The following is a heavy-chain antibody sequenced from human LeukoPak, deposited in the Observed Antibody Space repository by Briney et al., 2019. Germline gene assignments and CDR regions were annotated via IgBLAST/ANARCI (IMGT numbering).Heavy chain of an antibody. J-gene: IGHJ2*01. CDR2: INPNSGNT. D-gene: IGHD3-22*01. CDR3: ARNPLRSGLNLRNQIRYFDL. V-gene: IGHV1-8*01. Sequence: ASVKVSCKASGYTFTSYDINWVRQATGQGLEWMGWINPNSGNTGYAQKFQGRVTMTKNTSISTAYMELSSVESEDTAVYYCARNPLRSGLNLRNQIRYFDLWGRGTLVTVSS. CDR1: GYTFTSYD.